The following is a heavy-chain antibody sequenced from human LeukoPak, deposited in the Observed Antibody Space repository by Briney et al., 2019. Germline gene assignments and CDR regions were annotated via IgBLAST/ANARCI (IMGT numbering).Heavy chain of an antibody. CDR1: GFTFDTYA. Sequence: GGSLRLSCAASGFTFDTYAMTWVRQAPGKGLEWVSCISSGGTYIYYAESVRGRSTISRDNTKNFLYLQLSTLRVEDTAVYYCARDRPTGRSRGVVVQWGQGTLVTVPS. V-gene: IGHV3-21*01. J-gene: IGHJ4*02. CDR2: ISSGGTYI. D-gene: IGHD2-15*01. CDR3: ARDRPTGRSRGVVVQ.